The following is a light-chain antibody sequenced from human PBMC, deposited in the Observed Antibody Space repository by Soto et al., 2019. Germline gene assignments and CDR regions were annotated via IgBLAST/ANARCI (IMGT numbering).Light chain of an antibody. J-gene: IGKJ4*01. CDR3: QQHSNWPLT. V-gene: IGKV3-11*01. CDR1: QSVSSN. Sequence: EIVLIQSPATLSLSPGERATLSCRASQSVSSNLAWYQQNLGQAPRLLIFDASSRAAGIPARFSGSGSGTDFTLTISSLDPEDFAVYYYQQHSNWPLTFGGGTKVEIK. CDR2: DAS.